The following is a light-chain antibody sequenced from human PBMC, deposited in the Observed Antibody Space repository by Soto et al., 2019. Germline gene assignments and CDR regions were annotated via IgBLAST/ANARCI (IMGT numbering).Light chain of an antibody. V-gene: IGLV2-14*01. J-gene: IGLJ1*01. CDR2: EVS. CDR1: SSDVGGHNY. CDR3: SSYSSSSTLYV. Sequence: QSALTQPASVSGSPGQSITISCTGTSSDVGGHNYVSWYQHHPGKAPKVMIYEVSNRPSGVSNRFSGSKSGNTASLTISGLQAEDEADYHCSSYSSSSTLYVFGTGTKVTVL.